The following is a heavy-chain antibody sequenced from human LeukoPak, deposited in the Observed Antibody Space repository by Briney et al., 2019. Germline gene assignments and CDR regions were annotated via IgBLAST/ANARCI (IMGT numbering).Heavy chain of an antibody. CDR2: ISASNGNT. J-gene: IGHJ4*02. CDR3: YRDHSNWNYAPDF. Sequence: GASVTVFFTASGYTFTIYGISWVRQAPGQGLQWLGWISASNGNTNYAQKFRDRVTMSTDTSTGRAYLDVRSHTSDDTAVYFCYRDHSNWNYAPDFWGQGPLVSVPS. CDR1: GYTFTIYG. V-gene: IGHV1-18*01. D-gene: IGHD1-7*01.